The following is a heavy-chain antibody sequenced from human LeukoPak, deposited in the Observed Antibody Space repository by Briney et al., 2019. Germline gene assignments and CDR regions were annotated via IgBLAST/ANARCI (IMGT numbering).Heavy chain of an antibody. CDR1: GYTFTSYA. D-gene: IGHD3-9*01. Sequence: SVKVSCKASGYTFTSYAMHWVRQAPGQRLEWMGWINAGNGNTKYSQKFQRRVTITRDTSARTAYMELSSLRSEDTAVYYCARDPTISEDAFDIWGEGTTVTVSS. CDR2: INAGNGNT. V-gene: IGHV1-3*01. CDR3: ARDPTISEDAFDI. J-gene: IGHJ3*02.